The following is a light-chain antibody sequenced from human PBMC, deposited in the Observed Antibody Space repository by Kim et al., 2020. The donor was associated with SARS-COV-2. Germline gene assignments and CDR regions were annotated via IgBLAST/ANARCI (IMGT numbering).Light chain of an antibody. CDR2: GNS. Sequence: RVTTSCTGSRYKIGAGYEVNWYQQLPGTAPKHLIYGNSNRPSGVPDRFSGSKSGTSASLAITGLQAEDEADYYCQSYDSSLSGSVFGGGTQLTVL. CDR3: QSYDSSLSGSV. CDR1: RYKIGAGYE. J-gene: IGLJ3*02. V-gene: IGLV1-40*01.